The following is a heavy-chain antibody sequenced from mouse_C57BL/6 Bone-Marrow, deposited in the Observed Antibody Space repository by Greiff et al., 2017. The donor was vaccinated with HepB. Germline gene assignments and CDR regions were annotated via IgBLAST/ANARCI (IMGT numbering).Heavy chain of an antibody. CDR1: GYTFTSYW. CDR3: ASKGDYYGSSYWYFDV. J-gene: IGHJ1*03. V-gene: IGHV1-59*01. CDR2: IDPSDSYT. Sequence: VQLQQPGAELVRPGTSVKLSCKASGYTFTSYWMHWVKQRPGQGLEWIGVIDPSDSYTNYNQKFKGKATLTVDTSSSTAYMQLSSLTSEDSAVYYCASKGDYYGSSYWYFDVWGKGTTVTVSS. D-gene: IGHD1-1*01.